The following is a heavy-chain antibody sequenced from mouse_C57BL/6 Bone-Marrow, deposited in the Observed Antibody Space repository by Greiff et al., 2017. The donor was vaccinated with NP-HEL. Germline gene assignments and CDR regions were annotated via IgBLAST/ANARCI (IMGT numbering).Heavy chain of an antibody. V-gene: IGHV2-2*01. Sequence: VQLQQSGPGLVQPSQSLSITCTVSGFSLTSYGVHWVRQSPGKGLEWLGVIWSGGSTDYNAAFISRLSISKDNSKSHVFFKMSSLQADDTAIYYCAREGYLYYVDYWGQGTTLTVSS. J-gene: IGHJ2*01. CDR2: IWSGGST. CDR1: GFSLTSYG. CDR3: AREGYLYYVDY.